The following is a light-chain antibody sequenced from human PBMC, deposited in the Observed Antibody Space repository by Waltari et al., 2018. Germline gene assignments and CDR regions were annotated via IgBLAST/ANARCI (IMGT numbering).Light chain of an antibody. J-gene: IGKJ1*01. CDR3: QQYYSYPRT. Sequence: DIQMTQSPSSLSASVGDRVTITCRASQRISNFLNWYQQKPGKAPKLLIYAASSLQSGVPSRFSASGSGTDFTLTISSLQPEDFATYYCQQYYSYPRTFGQGTKVEIK. CDR2: AAS. V-gene: IGKV1-39*01. CDR1: QRISNF.